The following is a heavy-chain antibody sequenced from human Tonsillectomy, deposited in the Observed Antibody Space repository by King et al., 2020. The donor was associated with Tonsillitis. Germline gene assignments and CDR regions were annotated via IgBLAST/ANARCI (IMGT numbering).Heavy chain of an antibody. D-gene: IGHD4-17*01. Sequence: VQLVESGGGVVQPGRSLRLSCAASGFIFSNYAMHCVRQAPGKGLEWGAVISFDGSNPDYADSEKGRFTISRDNSKNTLYLQMNSLRAEDTAVYYCARRDGALDYYYYGMDVWGQGTTVTVSS. CDR1: GFIFSNYA. J-gene: IGHJ6*01. CDR3: ARRDGALDYYYYGMDV. CDR2: ISFDGSNP. V-gene: IGHV3-30-3*01.